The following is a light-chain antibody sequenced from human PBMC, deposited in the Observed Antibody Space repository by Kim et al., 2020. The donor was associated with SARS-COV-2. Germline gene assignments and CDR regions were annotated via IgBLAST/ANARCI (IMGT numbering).Light chain of an antibody. J-gene: IGKJ1*01. CDR2: AAS. CDR3: QHRTNWPRT. V-gene: IGKV3-11*01. Sequence: EIVLTQSPATLSLSPGERATLSCRASQSVTSYLAWYQQRLGQAPRLLIYAASNRATGVPARFSGSGFGTDFTLTISSLEPEDFAVYYCQHRTNWPRTFGQVTKVDIK. CDR1: QSVTSY.